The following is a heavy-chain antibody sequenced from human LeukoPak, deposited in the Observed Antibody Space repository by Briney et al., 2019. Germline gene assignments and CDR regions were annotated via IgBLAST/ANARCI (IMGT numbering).Heavy chain of an antibody. CDR2: INHSGST. Sequence: SETLSLTCAVYGGSFSGYYWSWIRQPPGKGLEWIGEINHSGSTNYNPSLKSRVTISVDTSKNQFSLKLSSVTAADTAVYYCARVFGGGVGATQIYYYYYMDVWGKGTTVTVSS. D-gene: IGHD1-26*01. J-gene: IGHJ6*03. V-gene: IGHV4-34*01. CDR1: GGSFSGYY. CDR3: ARVFGGGVGATQIYYYYYMDV.